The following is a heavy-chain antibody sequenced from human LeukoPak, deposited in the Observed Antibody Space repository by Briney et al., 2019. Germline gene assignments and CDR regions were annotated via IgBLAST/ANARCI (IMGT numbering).Heavy chain of an antibody. CDR1: GYTFTDYY. V-gene: IGHV1-2*02. Sequence: ASVKVSCKASGYTFTDYYMHWVRQAPGQGLEWMGWISSNSGDTGYAQKFQGRVTMTRDTSISTAYMELSKLRSDDTAVYYCARDGNFDIWGQGTMVTVSS. CDR2: ISSNSGDT. CDR3: ARDGNFDI. J-gene: IGHJ3*02. D-gene: IGHD4-23*01.